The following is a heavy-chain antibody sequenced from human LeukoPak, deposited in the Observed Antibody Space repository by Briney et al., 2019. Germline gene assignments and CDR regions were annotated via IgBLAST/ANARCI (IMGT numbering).Heavy chain of an antibody. CDR1: GGTFSSYA. V-gene: IGHV1-69*01. D-gene: IGHD3-3*01. J-gene: IGHJ6*02. Sequence: GASVKVSCKASGGTFSSYAISWVRQAPGQGLEWMGGIIPIFGTANYAQKFRGRVTITADESTSTAYMELSSLRSEDTAVYYCARERITIFGVVPPYYYYGMDVWGQGTTVTVSS. CDR3: ARERITIFGVVPPYYYYGMDV. CDR2: IIPIFGTA.